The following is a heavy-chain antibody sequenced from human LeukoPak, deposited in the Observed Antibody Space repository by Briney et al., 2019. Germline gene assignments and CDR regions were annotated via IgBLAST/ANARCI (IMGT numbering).Heavy chain of an antibody. CDR2: INHSGST. Sequence: SETLSLTCTVYGGCFSGYHWRWIRQPPGKGLEWIGEINHSGSTNYNPSLKSRVTISVDTSKNQFSLKLSSVTAADTAVYYCARGQWFGESPPFDYWGQGTLVTVSS. J-gene: IGHJ4*02. D-gene: IGHD3-10*01. CDR3: ARGQWFGESPPFDY. CDR1: GGCFSGYH. V-gene: IGHV4-34*01.